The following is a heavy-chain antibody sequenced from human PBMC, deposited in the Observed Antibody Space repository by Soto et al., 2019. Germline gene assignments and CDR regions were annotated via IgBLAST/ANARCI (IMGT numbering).Heavy chain of an antibody. CDR3: ARCFSGNYPSRTEEQYYFDS. J-gene: IGHJ4*02. CDR1: GDSIRSYY. D-gene: IGHD1-26*01. Sequence: PSETLSLTCTVSGDSIRSYYWSWIRQPPGKGLEWIGYIYYSGYTSYNPSLKSRVTISVDTSKKQFSLKLNSVTAADTAVYYCARCFSGNYPSRTEEQYYFDSWGQGPLVTVYS. CDR2: IYYSGYT. V-gene: IGHV4-59*01.